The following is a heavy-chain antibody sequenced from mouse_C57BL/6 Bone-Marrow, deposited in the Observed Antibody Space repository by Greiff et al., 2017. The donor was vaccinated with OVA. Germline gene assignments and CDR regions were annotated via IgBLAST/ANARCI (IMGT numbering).Heavy chain of an antibody. Sequence: QVQLKQPGAELVKPGASVKVSCKASGYTFTSYWMHWVKQRPGQGLEWIVRIHPSDSDTNYNQKFKGKATFTVDKSSSTTYMQLSSLTSEDTAVYYCAIGEGSPYWYFDVWGTGTTVTVSS. J-gene: IGHJ1*03. CDR3: AIGEGSPYWYFDV. D-gene: IGHD1-1*02. CDR2: IHPSDSDT. V-gene: IGHV1-74*01. CDR1: GYTFTSYW.